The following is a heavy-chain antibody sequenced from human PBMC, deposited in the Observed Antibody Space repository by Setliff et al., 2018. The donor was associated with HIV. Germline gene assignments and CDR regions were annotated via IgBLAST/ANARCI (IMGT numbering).Heavy chain of an antibody. V-gene: IGHV4-4*07. D-gene: IGHD6-13*01. J-gene: IGHJ6*03. CDR1: GASVSIYF. CDR3: ARGVAAAGALMDV. Sequence: PSETLSLTCNVSGASVSIYFWVWIRQPAGKTLEWIGRTHSSGDTLYNPSLNSRVTMSLDTSKNQFSLEMTSVTAADTAVYYCARGVAAAGALMDVWGKGTTVTVSS. CDR2: THSSGDT.